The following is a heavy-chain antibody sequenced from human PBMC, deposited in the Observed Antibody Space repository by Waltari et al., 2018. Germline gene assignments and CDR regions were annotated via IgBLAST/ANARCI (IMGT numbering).Heavy chain of an antibody. D-gene: IGHD3-10*01. V-gene: IGHV1-24*01. J-gene: IGHJ5*02. Sequence: QVQLVQSGAEVKKPGASVKVSCKVSGYTLTELSMHWVRQAPGKGLERLGGFDPGDGETIYAQKVQGRVTMTEDTSTDTAYMELSSLRSEDTAVYYCATTITMVRGVKAWGQGTLVTVSS. CDR1: GYTLTELS. CDR2: FDPGDGET. CDR3: ATTITMVRGVKA.